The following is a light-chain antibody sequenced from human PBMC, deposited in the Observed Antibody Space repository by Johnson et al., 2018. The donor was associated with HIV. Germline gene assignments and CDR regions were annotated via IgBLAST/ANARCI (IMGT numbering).Light chain of an antibody. CDR2: ENN. J-gene: IGLJ1*01. CDR3: GTWDNSLSAPCV. Sequence: QSVLTQPPSVSAAPGQKVTISCSGSRSNIGNNYVSWYQQLPGTAPKLLIYENNKRPSGIPDRFSGSKSGTSATLGITGLQTGDEADYYCGTWDNSLSAPCVVGTGTKVAVL. V-gene: IGLV1-51*02. CDR1: RSNIGNNY.